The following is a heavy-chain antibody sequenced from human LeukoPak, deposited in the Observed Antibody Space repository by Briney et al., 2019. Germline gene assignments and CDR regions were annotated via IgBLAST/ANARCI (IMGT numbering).Heavy chain of an antibody. D-gene: IGHD3-9*01. V-gene: IGHV3-21*01. CDR3: ATHYDILTGYHGADY. Sequence: GGSLRLSCAASGFTFSSYWMNWVRQAPGKGLEWVSSISSSSSYIYYADSVKGRFTISRDNAKNSLYLQMNSLRAEDTAVYYCATHYDILTGYHGADYWGQGTLVTVSS. CDR2: ISSSSSYI. J-gene: IGHJ4*02. CDR1: GFTFSSYW.